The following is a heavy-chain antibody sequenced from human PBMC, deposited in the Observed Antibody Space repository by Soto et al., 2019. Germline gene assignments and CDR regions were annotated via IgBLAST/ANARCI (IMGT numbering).Heavy chain of an antibody. D-gene: IGHD2-2*01. V-gene: IGHV4-30-4*02. CDR3: ARGVDTMAFDH. J-gene: IGHJ5*02. Sequence: SETLSLTCTVSGDSLRSGDYYWSWIRQPPGKGLEWIGYIYNSGSTYYEPSLRSRLTISEDLSKNQLSLRLTAVTAADTAVYYCARGVDTMAFDHWGQGTLVTVSS. CDR2: IYNSGST. CDR1: GDSLRSGDYY.